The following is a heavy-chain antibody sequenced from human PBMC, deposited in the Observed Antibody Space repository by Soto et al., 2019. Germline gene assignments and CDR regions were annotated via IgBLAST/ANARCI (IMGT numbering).Heavy chain of an antibody. Sequence: ASVKVSCKASGYTFTSHYMHWVRQAPGQGLEWMGIINPSGCSTSYAQKFQGRVTMTRDTSTSTVYMELSSLRSEDTAVYYCARGAFYDILTGSTMDYFDYWRQGTRVTVSS. J-gene: IGHJ4*02. CDR2: INPSGCST. V-gene: IGHV1-46*01. CDR3: ARGAFYDILTGSTMDYFDY. D-gene: IGHD3-9*01. CDR1: GYTFTSHY.